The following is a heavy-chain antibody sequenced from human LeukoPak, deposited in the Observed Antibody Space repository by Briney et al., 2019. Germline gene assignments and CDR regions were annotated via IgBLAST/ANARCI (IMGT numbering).Heavy chain of an antibody. CDR2: INPNSGGT. D-gene: IGHD3-10*01. CDR3: ARRMVRAYWYFDL. V-gene: IGHV1-2*02. Sequence: GASVKVSCKASGYTSTGYYMHWVRQAPGQGLEWMGWINPNSGGTNYAQKFQGRVTMTRDTSISTAYMELSRLRSDDTAVYYCARRMVRAYWYFDLWGRGTLVTVSS. J-gene: IGHJ2*01. CDR1: GYTSTGYY.